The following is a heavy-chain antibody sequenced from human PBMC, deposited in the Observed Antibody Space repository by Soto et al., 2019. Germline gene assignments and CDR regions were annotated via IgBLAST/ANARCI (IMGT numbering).Heavy chain of an antibody. J-gene: IGHJ4*02. CDR3: ARGSGYYDILPGYWGKGEFDY. D-gene: IGHD3-9*01. Sequence: RLSCAASGFTFSSYAMHWGRQAPGKGLEWVAVISYDGSNKYYADSVKGRFTISRDNSKNTRYLQMNSLRAEDTAVYYFARGSGYYDILPGYWGKGEFDYWGQGTLVTVSS. CDR2: ISYDGSNK. V-gene: IGHV3-30-3*01. CDR1: GFTFSSYA.